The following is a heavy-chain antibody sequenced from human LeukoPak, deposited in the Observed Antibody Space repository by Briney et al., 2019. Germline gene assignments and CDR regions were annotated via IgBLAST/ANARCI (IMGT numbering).Heavy chain of an antibody. CDR2: IYPGDSDT. D-gene: IGHD1-14*01. V-gene: IGHV5-51*01. CDR3: ARHHRSEVRADY. CDR1: GYGFTSYW. Sequence: GESLKISCKGSGYGFTSYWIGWVRQMPGKGLEWMGIIYPGDSDTRYNPSFQGQVTMSADKSISTAYLQWSSLKASDTAVYYCARHHRSEVRADYWGQGTLVTVSS. J-gene: IGHJ4*02.